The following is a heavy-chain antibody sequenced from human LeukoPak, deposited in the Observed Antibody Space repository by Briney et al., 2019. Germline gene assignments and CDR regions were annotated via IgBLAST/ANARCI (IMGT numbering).Heavy chain of an antibody. J-gene: IGHJ6*02. Sequence: PSETLSLTYTVSGGSISSYYWSWIRQPPGKGLEWIGYIYYSGSTNYNPSLKSRVTISVDTSKNQFSLKLSSVTAADTAVYYCARRYGYYGMDVWGQGTTVTVSS. CDR2: IYYSGST. CDR3: ARRYGYYGMDV. D-gene: IGHD3-10*01. V-gene: IGHV4-59*08. CDR1: GGSISSYY.